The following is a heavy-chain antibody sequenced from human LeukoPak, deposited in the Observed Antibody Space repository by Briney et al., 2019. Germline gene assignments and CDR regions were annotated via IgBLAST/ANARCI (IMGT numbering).Heavy chain of an antibody. CDR1: GFTFSSYW. D-gene: IGHD2-15*01. Sequence: GGSLRLSCAASGFTFSSYWIHWVRQAPGKGLVWVSRINTDGSSTSYADSVKGRFTISRDNAKNTLYLQMNSLRAEDTAVYYCARPSGLLPLDYWGQGTLVTVSS. CDR3: ARPSGLLPLDY. J-gene: IGHJ4*02. CDR2: INTDGSST. V-gene: IGHV3-74*01.